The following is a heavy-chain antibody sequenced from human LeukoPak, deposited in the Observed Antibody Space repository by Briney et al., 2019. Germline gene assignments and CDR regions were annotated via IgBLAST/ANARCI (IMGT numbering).Heavy chain of an antibody. V-gene: IGHV1-46*01. J-gene: IGHJ4*02. Sequence: ASVKVSCKASGYTFTSYYMHWVRQAPGQGLEWRGIINPSGGSTSYAQKFQGRVTMTRDTSTSTVYMELSSLRSEDTAVYYCARGGLRVVTLEAYGGYFDYWGQGTLVTVSS. CDR1: GYTFTSYY. CDR3: ARGGLRVVTLEAYGGYFDY. CDR2: INPSGGST. D-gene: IGHD3-3*01.